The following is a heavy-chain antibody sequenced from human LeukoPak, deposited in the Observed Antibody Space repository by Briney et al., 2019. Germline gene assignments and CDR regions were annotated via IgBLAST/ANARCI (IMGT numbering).Heavy chain of an antibody. Sequence: PSETLSLTCAVYGGSFSGYSWSWIRQAPGKGLEWIEEIIHSGSTNYNPSLKSRVNISVDTSKNQFSLKLISVTAADTAVYYCARLGSGTGSLWFGELIDYYYMDVWGKGTTVTISS. CDR3: ARLGSGTGSLWFGELIDYYYMDV. J-gene: IGHJ6*03. CDR2: IIHSGST. CDR1: GGSFSGYS. V-gene: IGHV4-34*12. D-gene: IGHD3-10*01.